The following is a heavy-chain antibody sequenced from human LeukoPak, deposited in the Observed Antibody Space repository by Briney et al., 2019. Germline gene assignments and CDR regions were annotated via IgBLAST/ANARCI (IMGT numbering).Heavy chain of an antibody. CDR1: GYTFTGYY. CDR3: ARDRSYYDFWSGYRYFDS. Sequence: ASVRVSCKASGYTFTGYYMHWVRQAPGQGLEWMGWINPNSGGTNYAQKFQGRVTMTRDTAISTVYMEPTTLRSDDTAVYYCARDRSYYDFWSGYRYFDSWGQGTLVTVSS. D-gene: IGHD3-3*01. V-gene: IGHV1-2*02. CDR2: INPNSGGT. J-gene: IGHJ4*02.